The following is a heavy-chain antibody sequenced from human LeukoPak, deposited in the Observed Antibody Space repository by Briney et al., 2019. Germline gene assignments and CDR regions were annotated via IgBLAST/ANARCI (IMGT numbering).Heavy chain of an antibody. CDR1: GGSFSGYY. V-gene: IGHV4-34*01. Sequence: SETLSLTCAVYGGSFSGYYWSWIRQPPGKGLEWIGEINHSGSTNYNPSLKSRVTISVDTSKNQFSLKLSSVTAADTAVYYCARAGDYGSGIDYWGQGTLVTVSS. J-gene: IGHJ4*02. CDR2: INHSGST. CDR3: ARAGDYGSGIDY. D-gene: IGHD3-10*01.